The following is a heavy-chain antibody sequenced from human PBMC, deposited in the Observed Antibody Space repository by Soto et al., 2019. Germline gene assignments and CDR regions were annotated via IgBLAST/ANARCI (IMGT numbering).Heavy chain of an antibody. CDR1: GYSFTNYD. V-gene: IGHV1-18*01. Sequence: AAVKVSCKASGYSFTNYDISWVRQAPGQGLEWMGWISPYNGDTNYAQKLQGRVTMTTDTSTSTAYMELRSLRSDDTAVYYCARYCSSTSCDHYFDYWGQGTLVTVSS. CDR3: ARYCSSTSCDHYFDY. CDR2: ISPYNGDT. D-gene: IGHD2-2*01. J-gene: IGHJ4*02.